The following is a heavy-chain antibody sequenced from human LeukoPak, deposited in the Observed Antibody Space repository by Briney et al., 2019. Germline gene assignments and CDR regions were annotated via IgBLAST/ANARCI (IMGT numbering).Heavy chain of an antibody. CDR3: ARGDCGSGSYYID. CDR1: GFIFSSYS. J-gene: IGHJ4*02. Sequence: GGSLRLSCASSGFIFSSYSMHWVRQAPGKGLEWVSSISCSSSYKHYADSVKGRFTNSRDNPKNSLYLQVNSLRAEDTAVYYCARGDCGSGSYYIDWGQGTMVTVSS. D-gene: IGHD3-10*01. V-gene: IGHV3-21*03. CDR2: ISCSSSYK.